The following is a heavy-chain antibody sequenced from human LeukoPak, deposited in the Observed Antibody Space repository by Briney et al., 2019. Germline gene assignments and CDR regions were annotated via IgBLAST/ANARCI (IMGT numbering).Heavy chain of an antibody. CDR1: GFTFSSYG. Sequence: AGGSLRLSCAASGFTFSSYGIHWVRQAPGKGLEWLAVISYDGSNIFYADFVKGRFTISRDNSKNTLYLQINSLRAEDTAVYYCARIAVADPYYFDYWGQGTLVTVSS. CDR3: ARIAVADPYYFDY. J-gene: IGHJ4*02. V-gene: IGHV3-30*03. D-gene: IGHD6-19*01. CDR2: ISYDGSNI.